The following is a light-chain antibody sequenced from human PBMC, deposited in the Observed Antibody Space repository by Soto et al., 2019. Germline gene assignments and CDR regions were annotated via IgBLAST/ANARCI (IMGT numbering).Light chain of an antibody. Sequence: EIVMTQSPATLSLSPGERATLSCRASQSVSSNLAWYQQKPGQAPRILIYGASTRATGIPARFSGSGSGTEFTLTISSLQSEDFAVYCCQQYNNWPPFTFGRGTKVDIK. CDR1: QSVSSN. CDR2: GAS. CDR3: QQYNNWPPFT. J-gene: IGKJ3*01. V-gene: IGKV3-15*01.